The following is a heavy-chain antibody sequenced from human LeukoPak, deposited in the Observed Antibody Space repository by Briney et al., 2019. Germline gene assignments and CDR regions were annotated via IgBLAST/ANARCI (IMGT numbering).Heavy chain of an antibody. J-gene: IGHJ5*01. CDR2: ISSSSTYI. CDR1: GFTFSDYS. Sequence: PGGSLRLSCVASGFTFSDYSMNWVRQAPGKGLEWVSSISSSSTYISYTESVKGRFTISRDNAKTSLYLQMNSLRAEATAVYYCARSSGWYASWGQGTLVTVSS. D-gene: IGHD6-19*01. CDR3: ARSSGWYAS. V-gene: IGHV3-21*06.